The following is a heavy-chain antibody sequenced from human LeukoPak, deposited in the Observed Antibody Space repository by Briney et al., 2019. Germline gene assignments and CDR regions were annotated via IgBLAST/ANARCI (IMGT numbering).Heavy chain of an antibody. D-gene: IGHD3-3*01. CDR2: IWYGGSNK. CDR1: GFTFSSYG. CDR3: ARELYYDFWSGYGFDY. J-gene: IGHJ4*02. Sequence: PGRSLRLSCAASGFTFSSYGMHWVRQAPGKGLEWVAVIWYGGSNKYYADSVKGRFTISRDNSKNTLYLQMNSLRAEDTAVYYCARELYYDFWSGYGFDYWGQGTLVTVSS. V-gene: IGHV3-33*01.